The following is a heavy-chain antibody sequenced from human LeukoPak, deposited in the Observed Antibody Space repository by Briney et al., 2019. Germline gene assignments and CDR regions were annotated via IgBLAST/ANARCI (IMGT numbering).Heavy chain of an antibody. Sequence: GGSLSLSCAPSGFACSTFIIDGVRQAPGRGGEGVSTISDSRGSTCYADAVKGQFTISTDNPEHTLYLQMSSLRNEDTAIHYCAKVPYSDYGSGRPPYMDVWGQGTTVAVSS. J-gene: IGHJ6*02. V-gene: IGHV3-23*01. CDR1: GFACSTFI. CDR3: AKVPYSDYGSGRPPYMDV. CDR2: ISDSRGST. D-gene: IGHD3-10*01.